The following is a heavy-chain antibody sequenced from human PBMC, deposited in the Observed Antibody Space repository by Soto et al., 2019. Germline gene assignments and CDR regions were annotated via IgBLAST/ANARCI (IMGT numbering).Heavy chain of an antibody. CDR3: ATRRDYDFWSGYYFEY. Sequence: GGSLRLSCAASGFTFSSYAMHWVRQAPGKGLEYVSAISSNGGSTYYANSVKGRFTISRDNSKNTVYLQMGSLRAEDMAVYYCATRRDYDFWSGYYFEYWGQGTLVTVSS. D-gene: IGHD3-3*01. CDR1: GFTFSSYA. CDR2: ISSNGGST. J-gene: IGHJ4*02. V-gene: IGHV3-64*01.